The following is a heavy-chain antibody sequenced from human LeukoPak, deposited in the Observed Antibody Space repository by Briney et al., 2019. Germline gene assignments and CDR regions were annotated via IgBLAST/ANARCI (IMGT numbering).Heavy chain of an antibody. CDR2: IGPTGSDR. Sequence: PGGSLRLSCTASGLTFSTSGFNWVRQAPGKGLEWVASIGPTGSDRYHADSIKGRFTISRDNANNFLYLQMNSLRAEATAVYYCATETNGRHYDYWGQGTLLTVSS. CDR1: GLTFSTSG. D-gene: IGHD1-14*01. J-gene: IGHJ4*02. CDR3: ATETNGRHYDY. V-gene: IGHV3-21*06.